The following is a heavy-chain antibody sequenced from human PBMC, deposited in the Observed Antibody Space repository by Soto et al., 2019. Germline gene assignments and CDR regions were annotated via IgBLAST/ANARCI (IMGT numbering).Heavy chain of an antibody. CDR2: IYDSGVT. J-gene: IGHJ4*03. CDR1: GGIVTSGEHY. D-gene: IGHD5-18*01. V-gene: IGHV4-30-4*08. CDR3: VRDLAHGYTGNV. Sequence: TRCLACAVCGGIVTSGEHYWCWDRQPPGKGLEWLGYIYDSGVTSYTPALKSRVTLSLDRPNNQVSLKLRSVTAADTAVYFCVRDLAHGYTGNVWGQRHLATVSS.